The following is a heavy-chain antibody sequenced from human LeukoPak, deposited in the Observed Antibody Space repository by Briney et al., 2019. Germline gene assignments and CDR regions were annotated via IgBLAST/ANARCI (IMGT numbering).Heavy chain of an antibody. D-gene: IGHD6-6*01. CDR2: IIPIFGTA. CDR3: ALSSPGYYYYGMDV. Sequence: SVKVSCKASGGTFSSYAISWVRQAPGQGLEWMGGIIPIFGTANYAQKFQSRVTITADESTSTAYMELSSLRSEDTAVYYCALSSPGYYYYGMDVWGQGTTVTVSS. CDR1: GGTFSSYA. V-gene: IGHV1-69*13. J-gene: IGHJ6*02.